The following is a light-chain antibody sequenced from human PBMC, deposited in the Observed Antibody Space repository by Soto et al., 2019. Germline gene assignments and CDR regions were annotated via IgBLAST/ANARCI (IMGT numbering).Light chain of an antibody. J-gene: IGKJ1*01. Sequence: VMTQAPATLSVSPGERATLSCRASQRISTNVAWYQHKPGQAPRLLIYGASSRATGIPDRFSGSGSGTEFTLTINSLQSEDFAVYYCQQYNNWPLWTFGQGTKVDIK. CDR1: QRISTN. CDR2: GAS. CDR3: QQYNNWPLWT. V-gene: IGKV3D-15*01.